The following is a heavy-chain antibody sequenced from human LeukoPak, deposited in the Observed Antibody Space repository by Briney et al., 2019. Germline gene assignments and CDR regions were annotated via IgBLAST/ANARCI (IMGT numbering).Heavy chain of an antibody. Sequence: GGSLRLSCAASGFTFSSYEMNWVRQAPGKGLEWVSYISSSGSTIYYADSVKGRFTISRDNAKNSLYLQMSSLRAEDTAVYYCAREVQDIVVVPAARYGMDVWGQGTTVTVSS. CDR3: AREVQDIVVVPAARYGMDV. CDR2: ISSSGSTI. V-gene: IGHV3-48*03. D-gene: IGHD2-2*01. J-gene: IGHJ6*02. CDR1: GFTFSSYE.